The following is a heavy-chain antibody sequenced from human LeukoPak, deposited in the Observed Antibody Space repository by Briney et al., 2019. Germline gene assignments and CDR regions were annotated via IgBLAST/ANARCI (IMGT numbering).Heavy chain of an antibody. D-gene: IGHD6-13*01. CDR2: IIPIFGTA. J-gene: IGHJ4*02. CDR1: GGTFSSYA. Sequence: SVKVSCKASGGTFSSYAISWVRQAPGQGLEWMGGIIPIFGTANYAQKFQGRVTITADESTSTAYMELSSLRSEDTAVYYCAREGIAAEGLFDYWARELWSPSPQ. V-gene: IGHV1-69*13. CDR3: AREGIAAEGLFDY.